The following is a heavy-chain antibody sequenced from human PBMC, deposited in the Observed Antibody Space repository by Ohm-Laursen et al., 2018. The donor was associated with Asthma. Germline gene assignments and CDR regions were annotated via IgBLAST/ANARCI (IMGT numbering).Heavy chain of an antibody. CDR2: IYYSGST. Sequence: SQTLSLTCTVSGGSISSYYWSWIRQPPGKGLEWIGYIYYSGSTNYNPSLKSRVTISVDTSKNQFSLKLSSVTAADTAVYYCARESWAAAGTATWFDPWGQGTLVTVSS. CDR1: GGSISSYY. CDR3: ARESWAAAGTATWFDP. J-gene: IGHJ5*02. V-gene: IGHV4-59*01. D-gene: IGHD6-13*01.